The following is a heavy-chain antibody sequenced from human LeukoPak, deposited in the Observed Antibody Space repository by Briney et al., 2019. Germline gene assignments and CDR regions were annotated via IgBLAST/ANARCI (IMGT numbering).Heavy chain of an antibody. CDR3: ARGRIAVAGTYIPSNWGPQLYYMDV. CDR2: IKQDGSEK. V-gene: IGHV3-7*01. D-gene: IGHD6-19*01. Sequence: PGGSLRLSCAASGFTFSTYWMSWVRQAPGKGLEWVANIKQDGSEKYYVGSVKGRFTISRDNAKNSLYLQMNSLRAEDTAVYYCARGRIAVAGTYIPSNWGPQLYYMDVWGKGTTVTVSS. J-gene: IGHJ6*03. CDR1: GFTFSTYW.